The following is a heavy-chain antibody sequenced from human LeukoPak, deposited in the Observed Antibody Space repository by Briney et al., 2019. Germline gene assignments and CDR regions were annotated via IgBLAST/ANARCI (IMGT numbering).Heavy chain of an antibody. J-gene: IGHJ4*02. V-gene: IGHV3-9*03. Sequence: GGSLRLSCAASGFTFDDYAMHWVRQAPGKGLEWVSGISWNSGSIGYADSVKGRFTISRDNAKSSLYLQMNSLRAEDMALYYCAKDKGSSGWFFDYWGQGTLVTVSS. CDR1: GFTFDDYA. D-gene: IGHD6-19*01. CDR2: ISWNSGSI. CDR3: AKDKGSSGWFFDY.